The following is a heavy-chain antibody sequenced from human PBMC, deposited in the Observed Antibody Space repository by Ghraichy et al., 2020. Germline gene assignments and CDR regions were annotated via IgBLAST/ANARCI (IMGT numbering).Heavy chain of an antibody. CDR3: ARERAPHY. CDR2: IKQDGSEK. CDR1: GFTFSSYW. Sequence: ETLSPTCAASGFTFSSYWMSWVRQAPGKGLEWVANIKQDGSEKYYVDSVKGRFTISRDNAKNSLYLQMNSLRAEDTAVYYCARERAPHYWGQGTLVTVSS. V-gene: IGHV3-7*01. J-gene: IGHJ4*02.